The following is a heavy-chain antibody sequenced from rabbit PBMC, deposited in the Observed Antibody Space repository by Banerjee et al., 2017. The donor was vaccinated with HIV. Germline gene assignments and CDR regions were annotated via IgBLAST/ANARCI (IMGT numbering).Heavy chain of an antibody. CDR3: ARDFTGVIGWNFGW. V-gene: IGHV1S40*01. J-gene: IGHJ4*01. D-gene: IGHD7-1*01. CDR1: GFDFTTTYY. CDR2: IYTSGGIT. Sequence: QSLEESGGDLVKPGASLTLTCKASGFDFTTTYYMCWVRQAPGKGLELIACIYTSGGITDYASWVNGRFTVSKTSSTTVDLKMTILTAADTATYFCARDFTGVIGWNFGWWGPGTLVTVS.